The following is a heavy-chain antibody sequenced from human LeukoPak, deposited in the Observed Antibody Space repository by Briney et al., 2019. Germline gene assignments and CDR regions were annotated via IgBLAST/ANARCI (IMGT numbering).Heavy chain of an antibody. Sequence: VASVKVSCKASGYTFTSYGISWVRQAPGQGLEWMGWISAYNGNTNYAQKLQGRVTMTTDTSTSTAYMELRSLRSDDTAVYYCARAGYSYGTYAFDIWGQGTMVTVSS. CDR2: ISAYNGNT. J-gene: IGHJ3*02. CDR3: ARAGYSYGTYAFDI. V-gene: IGHV1-18*01. CDR1: GYTFTSYG. D-gene: IGHD5-18*01.